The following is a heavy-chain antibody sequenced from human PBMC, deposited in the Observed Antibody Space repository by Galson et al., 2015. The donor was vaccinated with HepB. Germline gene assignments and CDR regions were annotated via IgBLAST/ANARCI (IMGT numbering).Heavy chain of an antibody. CDR2: IDPSHSYS. J-gene: IGHJ4*02. V-gene: IGHV5-10-1*01. Sequence: QSGAEVKKPGESLRISCKASGYSFPSYWINWVRQMPGKGLEWMGRIDPSHSYSNYSPSFQGHVTISADQSISTAYLQWSSLKASDTAMYYCATHHGISVGVTEGDYWGQGTLVTVSS. CDR1: GYSFPSYW. CDR3: ATHHGISVGVTEGDY. D-gene: IGHD6-19*01.